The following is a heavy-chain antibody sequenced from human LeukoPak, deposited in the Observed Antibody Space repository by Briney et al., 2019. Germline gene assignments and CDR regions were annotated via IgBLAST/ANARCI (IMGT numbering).Heavy chain of an antibody. V-gene: IGHV3-23*01. CDR2: ISGSGGST. D-gene: IGHD6-19*01. CDR3: AKDRGAVAGNNWFDP. J-gene: IGHJ5*02. Sequence: GGSLRLSCAASGFTFSSYAMSWVRQAPGKGLEWVSAISGSGGSTYYADSVKGRFTISRDNSKNTLYLQMNSLRAEDTAVYYRAKDRGAVAGNNWFDPWGQGTLVTVSS. CDR1: GFTFSSYA.